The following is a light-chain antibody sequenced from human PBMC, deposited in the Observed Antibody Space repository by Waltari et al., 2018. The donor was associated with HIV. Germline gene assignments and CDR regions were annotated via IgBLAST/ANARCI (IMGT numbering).Light chain of an antibody. J-gene: IGLJ3*02. V-gene: IGLV1-44*01. CDR1: ASNIGSTP. CDR2: CND. Sequence: QSVLAQPPPVSGTPGQTVTISCSGSASNIGSTPVHWFQHLPGMAPKLLICCNDQRPSGVPDRFTGSKSGTSASLAISGLQSEDEADYYCATWDESLQGPLFGGGTKLSVL. CDR3: ATWDESLQGPL.